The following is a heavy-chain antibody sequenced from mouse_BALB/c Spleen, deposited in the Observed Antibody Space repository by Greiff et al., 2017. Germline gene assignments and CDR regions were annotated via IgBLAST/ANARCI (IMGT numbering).Heavy chain of an antibody. CDR2: IWSGGST. V-gene: IGHV2-4-1*01. Sequence: QVHVKQSGPGLVQPSQSLSITCTVSGFSLTSYGVHWVRQSPGKGLEWLGVIWSGGSTDYNAAFISRLSISKDNSKSQVFFKMNSLQADDTAIYYCARNLPYYYGSSLYAMDYWGQGTSVTVSS. D-gene: IGHD1-1*01. CDR3: ARNLPYYYGSSLYAMDY. CDR1: GFSLTSYG. J-gene: IGHJ4*01.